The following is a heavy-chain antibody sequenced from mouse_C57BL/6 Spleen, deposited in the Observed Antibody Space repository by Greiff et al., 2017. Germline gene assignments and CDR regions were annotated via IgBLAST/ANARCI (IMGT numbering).Heavy chain of an antibody. J-gene: IGHJ1*03. D-gene: IGHD1-1*02. CDR1: GYAFSSYW. Sequence: VKLQESGAELVKPGASVKISCKASGYAFSSYWMNWVKQRPGKGLEWIGQIYPGDGDTNYNGKFKGKATLTADKSSSTAYMQLSSLTSEDSAVYFCARRGGYYWYFDVWGTGTTVTVSS. CDR2: IYPGDGDT. CDR3: ARRGGYYWYFDV. V-gene: IGHV1-80*01.